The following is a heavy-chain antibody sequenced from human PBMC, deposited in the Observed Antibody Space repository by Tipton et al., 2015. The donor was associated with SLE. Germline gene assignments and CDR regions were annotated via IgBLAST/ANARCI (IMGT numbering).Heavy chain of an antibody. Sequence: GLVKPSETLSLTCAVYGGSFSGYYWSWIRQPPGKGLEWIGEINHSGSTNYNPSLKSRVTISVDTSKNQFSLKLSSVTAADTAVYYCARSPPPGGTNPYYFDYWGQGTLVTVSS. CDR2: INHSGST. D-gene: IGHD1-14*01. V-gene: IGHV4-34*01. J-gene: IGHJ4*02. CDR1: GGSFSGYY. CDR3: ARSPPPGGTNPYYFDY.